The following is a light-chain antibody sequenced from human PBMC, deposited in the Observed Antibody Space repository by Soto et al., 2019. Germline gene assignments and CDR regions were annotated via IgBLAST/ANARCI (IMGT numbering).Light chain of an antibody. V-gene: IGKV3-20*01. CDR1: QSVSSSY. CDR3: QQYCSSPWIT. J-gene: IGKJ5*01. CDR2: GAS. Sequence: EIVLTQSPGTLSLSPGERATLSCRASQSVSSSYLAWYQQKPGQAPRLLIYGASGRATGIPDRFSGSGSGTDFTLTMSRLEPEDFAVYYCQQYCSSPWITFGQGTRLEIK.